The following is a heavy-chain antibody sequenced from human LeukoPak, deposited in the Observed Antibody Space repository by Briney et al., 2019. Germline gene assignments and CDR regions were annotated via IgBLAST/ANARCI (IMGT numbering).Heavy chain of an antibody. D-gene: IGHD2-8*02. Sequence: GGSLRLSCVVSGFSISYNYMSWVRQAPGKGLEWVSLIYSAGDSYYADSVKGRFIISKDNSKNTVYLQMNRLRPEDTAVYYCASHYCSAGSCYFDGWGQDTLVTVSS. V-gene: IGHV3-53*01. CDR3: ASHYCSAGSCYFDG. CDR2: IYSAGDS. J-gene: IGHJ4*02. CDR1: GFSISYNY.